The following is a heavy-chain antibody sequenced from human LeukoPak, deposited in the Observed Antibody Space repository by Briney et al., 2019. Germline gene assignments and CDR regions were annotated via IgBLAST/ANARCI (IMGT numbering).Heavy chain of an antibody. CDR1: GFTFSDYY. J-gene: IGHJ6*04. Sequence: PGGSLRLSCAASGFTFSDYYMSWIRQAPGKGLEWVSYISDSSSSIYYADSVKGRFTISRDNAKNSLYLQMNSLRAEDSAVYYCARAPLVFWSGYLGMDVWGKGTTVTVSS. CDR2: ISDSSSSI. D-gene: IGHD3-3*01. CDR3: ARAPLVFWSGYLGMDV. V-gene: IGHV3-11*04.